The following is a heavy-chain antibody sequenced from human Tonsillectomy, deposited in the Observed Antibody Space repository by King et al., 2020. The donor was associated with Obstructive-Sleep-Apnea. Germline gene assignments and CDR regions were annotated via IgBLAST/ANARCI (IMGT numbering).Heavy chain of an antibody. CDR3: AKVKSSSSSYWYFVF. CDR1: GFTFDDYA. V-gene: IGHV3-9*01. Sequence: VQLVESGGGLVQPGRSLRLSCAASGFTFDDYAMHWVRQAPGKGLEWVSGISWNSGSIGYADSVKGRFTISRDNAKNSLYLQMNSLRAEDTALYYCAKVKSSSSSYWYFVFWAVAPWSLSPQ. CDR2: ISWNSGSI. D-gene: IGHD6-13*01. J-gene: IGHJ2*01.